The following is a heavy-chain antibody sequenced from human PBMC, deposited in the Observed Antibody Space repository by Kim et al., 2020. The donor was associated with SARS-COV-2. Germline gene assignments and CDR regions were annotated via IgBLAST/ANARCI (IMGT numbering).Heavy chain of an antibody. Sequence: ASVKVSCKASGYTFTSYAMNWVRQAPGQGLEWMGWINTNTGNPTYAQGFTGRFVFSLDTSVSTAYLQISSLKAEDTAVYYCARPIAGVLMEEGSGPLDYWGQGTLVTVSS. CDR2: INTNTGNP. CDR3: ARPIAGVLMEEGSGPLDY. CDR1: GYTFTSYA. J-gene: IGHJ4*02. D-gene: IGHD2-8*01. V-gene: IGHV7-4-1*02.